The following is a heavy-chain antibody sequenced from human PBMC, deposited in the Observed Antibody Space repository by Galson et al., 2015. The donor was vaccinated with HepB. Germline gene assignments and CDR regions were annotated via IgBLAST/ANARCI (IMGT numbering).Heavy chain of an antibody. CDR2: IYYSGST. V-gene: IGHV4-59*01. Sequence: LSLTCTVSGGSISSYYWSWIRQPPGKGLEWIGYIYYSGSTNYNPSLKSRVTISVDTSKNQFSLKLSSVTAADTAVYYCARLSVGYDFWSGYVYYYYYGMDVWGQGTTVTVSS. D-gene: IGHD3-3*01. CDR1: GGSISSYY. CDR3: ARLSVGYDFWSGYVYYYYYGMDV. J-gene: IGHJ6*02.